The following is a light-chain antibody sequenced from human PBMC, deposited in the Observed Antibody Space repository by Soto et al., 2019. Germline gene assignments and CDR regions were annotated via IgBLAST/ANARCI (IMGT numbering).Light chain of an antibody. CDR3: QQSYSTPWG. CDR2: AAS. V-gene: IGKV1-39*01. CDR1: QSISSY. Sequence: DIQMTQSPSSLSASVGDRVTITCRASQSISSYLNWYQQKPGKAPKLLIYAASSLQSGVPSRFSGSGSGTDFTLTISSLQPEEFATYYCQQSYSTPWGFGPGTKVDIK. J-gene: IGKJ3*01.